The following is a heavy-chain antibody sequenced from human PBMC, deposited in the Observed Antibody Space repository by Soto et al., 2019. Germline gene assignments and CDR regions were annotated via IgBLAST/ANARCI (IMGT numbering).Heavy chain of an antibody. D-gene: IGHD2-15*01. V-gene: IGHV1-18*01. CDR3: ARVRYCSGGSCYYYYYYGMDV. J-gene: IGHJ6*02. CDR2: ISAYNGNT. Sequence: QVQLVQSGAEVKKPGASVKVSCKASGYTFTSYGISWVRQAPGQGLEWMGWISAYNGNTNYAQKLQGRVTMTTDTSTRTAYMELRSLRSDDTAVYYCARVRYCSGGSCYYYYYYGMDVWGQGTTVTVSS. CDR1: GYTFTSYG.